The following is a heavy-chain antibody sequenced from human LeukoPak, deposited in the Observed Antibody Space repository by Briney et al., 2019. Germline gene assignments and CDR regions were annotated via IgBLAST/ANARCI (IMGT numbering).Heavy chain of an antibody. D-gene: IGHD4-23*01. V-gene: IGHV3-30*18. J-gene: IGHJ3*02. CDR1: GFTFSSYG. CDR2: LSYDGSIK. CDR3: ANSYDGGPGAFVI. Sequence: PAKSLTLSCAASGFTFSSYGMHWARQAPAKGLEWVAVLSYDGSIKYDADSVKGRVTISRDNSKNTLYLLRDGLRAEGTAVCYCANSYDGGPGAFVIGGRGTVVSVSS.